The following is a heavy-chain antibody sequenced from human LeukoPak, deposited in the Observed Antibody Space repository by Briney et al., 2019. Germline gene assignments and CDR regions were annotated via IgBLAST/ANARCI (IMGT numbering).Heavy chain of an antibody. V-gene: IGHV4-39*07. D-gene: IGHD5-12*01. J-gene: IGHJ5*02. CDR2: INYSGST. Sequence: PSETLSLTCTVSGGSISSSSYYWGWIRQPPGKGLEWIGSINYSGSTYYNPSLKSRVTISVDTSKNQFSLKLSSVTAADTAVYYCARCIVATIANWFDPWGQGTLVTVSS. CDR1: GGSISSSSYY. CDR3: ARCIVATIANWFDP.